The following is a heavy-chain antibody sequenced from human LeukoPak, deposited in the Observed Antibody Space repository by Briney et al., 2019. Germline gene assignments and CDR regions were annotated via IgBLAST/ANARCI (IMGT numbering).Heavy chain of an antibody. J-gene: IGHJ4*02. CDR1: GGSISSYY. D-gene: IGHD6-13*01. Sequence: SETLSLTCTVSGGSISSYYWSWIRQPPGKGLEWIGYIYYSGNTNYNPSLKSRVTISVDTSKLSLKLSSVTAADTAVYYCARANAAAGVDYWGQGTLVTVSS. V-gene: IGHV4-59*01. CDR2: IYYSGNT. CDR3: ARANAAAGVDY.